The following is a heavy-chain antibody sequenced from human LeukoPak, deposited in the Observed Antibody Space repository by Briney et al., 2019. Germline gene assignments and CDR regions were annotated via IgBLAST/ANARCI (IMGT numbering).Heavy chain of an antibody. D-gene: IGHD1-7*01. CDR3: ASDMRTGTTSPYYYMDV. Sequence: GASVKVSCKASGGTFSSYAISWVRQAPGQGLEWMGRITPIFGTANYAQKFQGRVTITADKSTSTAYMELSSLRSEDTAVYYCASDMRTGTTSPYYYMDVWGKGTTVTVSS. CDR1: GGTFSSYA. CDR2: ITPIFGTA. J-gene: IGHJ6*03. V-gene: IGHV1-69*06.